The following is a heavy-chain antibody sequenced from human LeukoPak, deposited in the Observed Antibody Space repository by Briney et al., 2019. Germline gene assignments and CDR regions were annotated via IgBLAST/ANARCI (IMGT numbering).Heavy chain of an antibody. V-gene: IGHV1-3*01. CDR3: ARSPGYYDSSGYYYAPGGAFDI. CDR1: GYTFTSYA. D-gene: IGHD3-22*01. J-gene: IGHJ3*02. Sequence: ASVKVSCKASGYTFTSYAMHWVRQAPGQRLEWMGWINAGSGNTKYSQKFQGRVTITRDTSASTAYMELSSLRSEDTAVYYCARSPGYYDSSGYYYAPGGAFDIWGQGTMVTVSS. CDR2: INAGSGNT.